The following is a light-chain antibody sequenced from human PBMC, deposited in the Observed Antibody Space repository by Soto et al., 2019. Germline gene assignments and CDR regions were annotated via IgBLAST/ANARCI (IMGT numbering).Light chain of an antibody. CDR3: QQYNNWWT. CDR1: QSVNTN. CDR2: GAS. V-gene: IGKV3-15*01. Sequence: EIVMTQSPATLSVSPGERATFSCRASQSVNTNLAWYQQMPGQAPRLLIYGASTRASCIPARFSGSGSGTEFTLTITSLQSEDFAVYYCQQYNNWWTFGQGTRVDIK. J-gene: IGKJ1*01.